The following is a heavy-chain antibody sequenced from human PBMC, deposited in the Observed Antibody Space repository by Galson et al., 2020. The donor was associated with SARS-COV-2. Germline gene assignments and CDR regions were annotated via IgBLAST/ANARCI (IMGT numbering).Heavy chain of an antibody. J-gene: IGHJ3*02. D-gene: IGHD4-17*01. Sequence: GGSLRLSCAASGFTFSSYGMGWVRQAPGQGLEWVSGISGSGGSTYYADSVKGRFTISRDNSKNTLYLQMNSLRAEDTAVYNCAKARYGDYLKDAFDIWGQGTMVTVSS. CDR2: ISGSGGST. CDR1: GFTFSSYG. CDR3: AKARYGDYLKDAFDI. V-gene: IGHV3-23*01.